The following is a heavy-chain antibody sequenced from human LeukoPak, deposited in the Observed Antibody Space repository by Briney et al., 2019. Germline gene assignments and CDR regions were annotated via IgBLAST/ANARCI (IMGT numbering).Heavy chain of an antibody. Sequence: ASVKVSCKASGYPFTSYAMHWVRQAPGQRLEWMGWINAGNGNTKYSQKFQGRVTITWDTSASTAYMELSSLRSEDTAVYYCARDDSSSYYGPGDGMDVWGKGTTVTVSS. V-gene: IGHV1-3*01. D-gene: IGHD3-10*01. CDR2: INAGNGNT. CDR3: ARDDSSSYYGPGDGMDV. CDR1: GYPFTSYA. J-gene: IGHJ6*04.